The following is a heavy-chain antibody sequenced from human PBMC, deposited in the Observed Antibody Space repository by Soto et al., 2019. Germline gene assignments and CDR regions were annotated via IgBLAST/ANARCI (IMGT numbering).Heavy chain of an antibody. D-gene: IGHD6-13*01. V-gene: IGHV4-59*08. J-gene: IGHJ4*02. CDR1: GGSISSYY. CDR2: IYYSGST. CDR3: ARGYSSSFDY. Sequence: LSLTCTVSGGSISSYYWSWIRQPPGKGLEWIGYIYYSGSTNYNPSLKSRVTISVDTSKNQFSLKLSSVTAADTAVYYCARGYSSSFDYWGQGTLVTVSS.